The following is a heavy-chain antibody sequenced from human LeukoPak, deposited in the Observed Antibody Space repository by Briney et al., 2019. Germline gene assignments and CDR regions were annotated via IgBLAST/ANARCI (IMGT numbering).Heavy chain of an antibody. J-gene: IGHJ4*02. CDR2: IRGSGTT. CDR1: GFTFSTYP. Sequence: GSLRLSCAASGFTFSTYPMNWVRQAPGKGLEWISHIRGSGTTDYADSVKGLFTISRDNAKNSLYLQLSSLRAEDTAVYYCARDYDYGFDNWGQGTLVTVSS. V-gene: IGHV3-69-1*01. CDR3: ARDYDYGFDN. D-gene: IGHD4-17*01.